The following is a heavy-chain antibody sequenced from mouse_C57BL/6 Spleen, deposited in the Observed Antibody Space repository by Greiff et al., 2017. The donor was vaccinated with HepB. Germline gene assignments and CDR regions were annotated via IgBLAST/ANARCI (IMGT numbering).Heavy chain of an antibody. J-gene: IGHJ2*01. Sequence: EVQLQQSGPELVKPGASVKISCKASGYSFTDYNMNWVKQSNGKSLEWIGVINPNYGTTSYNQKFKGKATLTVDQSSSTAYMQLNSLTSEDSAVYYCARSPLFTTVVATPYYFDYWGQGTTLTVSS. CDR1: GYSFTDYN. CDR2: INPNYGTT. D-gene: IGHD1-1*01. CDR3: ARSPLFTTVVATPYYFDY. V-gene: IGHV1-39*01.